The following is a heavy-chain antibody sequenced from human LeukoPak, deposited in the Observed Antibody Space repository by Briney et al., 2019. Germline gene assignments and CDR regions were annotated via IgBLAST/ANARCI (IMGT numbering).Heavy chain of an antibody. D-gene: IGHD4-17*01. CDR1: GGSISSYY. CDR2: IYNSGST. CDR3: ARGSDFGDY. J-gene: IGHJ4*02. V-gene: IGHV4-59*01. Sequence: SETLSLTCTVSGGSISSYYWSWIGQPPGKGLEWIGYIYNSGSTNYNPSLKSRVTISLDTSKNQLSMKLRSVTAADTAVYYCARGSDFGDYWGQGTLVTVSS.